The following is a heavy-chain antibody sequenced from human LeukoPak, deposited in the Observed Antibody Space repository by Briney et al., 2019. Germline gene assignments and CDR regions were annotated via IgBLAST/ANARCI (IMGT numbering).Heavy chain of an antibody. CDR2: IIPIFGTA. D-gene: IGHD2-2*01. CDR3: AREVPAAIDYYYYYYYMDV. CDR1: GGTFSSYA. Sequence: SVKVSCKASGGTFSSYAISWVRQAPGQGLEWMGGIIPIFGTANYAQKFQGRVTITADESTSTAYMELSSLRSEDTAVYYCAREVPAAIDYYYYYYYMDVWGKGTTVTVSS. V-gene: IGHV1-69*13. J-gene: IGHJ6*03.